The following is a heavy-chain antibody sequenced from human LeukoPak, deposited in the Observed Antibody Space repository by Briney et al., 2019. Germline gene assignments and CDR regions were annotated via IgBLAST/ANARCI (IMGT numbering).Heavy chain of an antibody. CDR3: ARVGGNYEIQPPPFGIENGAFDS. J-gene: IGHJ4*02. D-gene: IGHD1-7*01. Sequence: ASVKVSCKASGYTFTSYGISWVRQAPGQGLEWMGWISPYTGNTNFGQNFQGRVTMTTDTSTRTAYMELRSLRSDDTAVYYCARVGGNYEIQPPPFGIENGAFDSWGQGTLVTVSS. CDR2: ISPYTGNT. CDR1: GYTFTSYG. V-gene: IGHV1-18*01.